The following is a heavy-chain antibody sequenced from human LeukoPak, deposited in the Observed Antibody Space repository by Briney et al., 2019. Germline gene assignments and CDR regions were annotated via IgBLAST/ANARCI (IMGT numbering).Heavy chain of an antibody. CDR3: ALGTINKDYYFGMDV. Sequence: TAGGSLRLSCAASGFTFSDYYMTWIRQAPGKGLEWLSYISNIGSSVFYADSVMGRFTVSRDNAKRSLYLQIKSLRDDDTAVYHCALGTINKDYYFGMDVWGQGTTVTVSS. V-gene: IGHV3-11*01. D-gene: IGHD2-8*01. CDR2: ISNIGSSV. J-gene: IGHJ6*02. CDR1: GFTFSDYY.